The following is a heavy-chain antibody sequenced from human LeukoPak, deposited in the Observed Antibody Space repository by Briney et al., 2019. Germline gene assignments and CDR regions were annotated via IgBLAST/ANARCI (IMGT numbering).Heavy chain of an antibody. CDR3: AKGGNIAAAGTKDY. D-gene: IGHD6-13*01. CDR1: VLTFSSYA. Sequence: GVCLRLSCAASVLTFSSYAMSWVREAPGKGLEWVSAISGSGGSTYYADSVKGRFTISRDNSKNTLYLQMSSLRAEDTAVYYCAKGGNIAAAGTKDYWGQGTLVTVSS. CDR2: ISGSGGST. V-gene: IGHV3-23*01. J-gene: IGHJ4*02.